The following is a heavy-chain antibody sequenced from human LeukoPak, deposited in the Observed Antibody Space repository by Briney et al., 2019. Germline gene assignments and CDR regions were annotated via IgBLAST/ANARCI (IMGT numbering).Heavy chain of an antibody. V-gene: IGHV1-8*01. CDR2: MNPNSGNT. D-gene: IGHD2-2*01. J-gene: IGHJ4*02. CDR3: ASHPLGYCSSTSCLPYFDY. Sequence: ASVKVSCKASGYTFTSYDINWVRQATGQGLEWMGWMNPNSGNTGYAQKFQGRVTMTRNTPISTAYMELSSLRSEDTAVYYCASHPLGYCSSTSCLPYFDYWGQGTLVTVSS. CDR1: GYTFTSYD.